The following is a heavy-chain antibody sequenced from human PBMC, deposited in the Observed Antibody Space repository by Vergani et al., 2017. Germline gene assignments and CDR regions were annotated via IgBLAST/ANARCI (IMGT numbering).Heavy chain of an antibody. CDR3: ARIGYYXGSGSYYNVGAFDI. CDR1: GFSLSTRGMC. CDR2: IDWDDDK. Sequence: QVTLRESGPALVKPTQTLRLTCTFSGFSLSTRGMCVSWIRQPPGKALEWLARIDWDDDKYYSTSLKTRLTISKDTSKNQVVLTMTNMDSVDTATYYCARIGYYXGSGSYYNVGAFDIWGQGTMVTVSS. D-gene: IGHD3-10*01. V-gene: IGHV2-70*15. J-gene: IGHJ3*02.